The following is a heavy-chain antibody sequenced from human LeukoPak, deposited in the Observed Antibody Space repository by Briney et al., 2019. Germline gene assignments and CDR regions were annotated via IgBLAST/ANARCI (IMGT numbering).Heavy chain of an antibody. J-gene: IGHJ6*02. CDR1: GFTFSSYS. CDR2: ISSNSSTI. CDR3: ARSVVADV. V-gene: IGHV3-48*01. Sequence: GGSLRLSCAASGFTFSSYSMNWVRQAPGKGLEWVSYISSNSSTIYYADSVKGRFTISRDNAKNSLNLQMNSLRAENTAVYYCARSVVADVWGQGTTVTVSS. D-gene: IGHD2-15*01.